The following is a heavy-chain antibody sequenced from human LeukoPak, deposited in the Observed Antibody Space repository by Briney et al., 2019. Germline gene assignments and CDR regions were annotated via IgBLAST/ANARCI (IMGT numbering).Heavy chain of an antibody. D-gene: IGHD3-9*01. J-gene: IGHJ4*02. Sequence: GGSLRLSCAASGFTFSSYSMNWVRQAPGKGLEWVSSISSSSSYIYYADSVKGRFTISRDNAKNSLYLQMNSLRAEDTAVYYCARDGSGRYFDWPIDYWGQGTLVTVSS. CDR2: ISSSSSYI. CDR1: GFTFSSYS. V-gene: IGHV3-21*01. CDR3: ARDGSGRYFDWPIDY.